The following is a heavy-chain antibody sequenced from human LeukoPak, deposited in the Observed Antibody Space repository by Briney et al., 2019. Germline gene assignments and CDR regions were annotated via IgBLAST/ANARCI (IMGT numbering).Heavy chain of an antibody. Sequence: ASVKVSCKASGYTFTSYGISWVRQAPGQGLEWMGWISAYNGNTNYAQKLQGRVTMTTDTSTSTAYMELRSLRSDDTAVYYCARVYGSGSPRLGYMDVWGKGTTVTVSS. D-gene: IGHD3-10*01. CDR1: GYTFTSYG. CDR2: ISAYNGNT. J-gene: IGHJ6*03. V-gene: IGHV1-18*01. CDR3: ARVYGSGSPRLGYMDV.